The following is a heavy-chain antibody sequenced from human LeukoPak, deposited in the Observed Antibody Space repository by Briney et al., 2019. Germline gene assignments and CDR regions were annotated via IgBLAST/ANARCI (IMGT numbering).Heavy chain of an antibody. CDR1: GYTFTNYG. D-gene: IGHD3-22*01. CDR3: ARDRNRIDYYDSSGYAFDY. CDR2: ISAYNGHT. Sequence: ASVKVSCKASGYTFTNYGISWVRQAPGQGLEWMGWISAYNGHTNYAQKFQGRVTMTRDTSISTAYMELSRLRSDDTAVYYCARDRNRIDYYDSSGYAFDYWGQGTLVTVSS. V-gene: IGHV1-18*01. J-gene: IGHJ4*02.